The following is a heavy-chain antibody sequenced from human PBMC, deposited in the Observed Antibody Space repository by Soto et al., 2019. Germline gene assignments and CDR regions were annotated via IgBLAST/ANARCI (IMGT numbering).Heavy chain of an antibody. Sequence: QVQLQQWGAGLLKPSETLSLTCAVYGGSFSGYYWSWIRQPPGKGLEWIGEINHSGSTNYNPSLKSRVTISVDTSKNQFSLKLGSVTAADTAVYYCARRYYGDSDYWGQGTLVTVSS. J-gene: IGHJ4*02. V-gene: IGHV4-34*01. CDR1: GGSFSGYY. D-gene: IGHD4-17*01. CDR2: INHSGST. CDR3: ARRYYGDSDY.